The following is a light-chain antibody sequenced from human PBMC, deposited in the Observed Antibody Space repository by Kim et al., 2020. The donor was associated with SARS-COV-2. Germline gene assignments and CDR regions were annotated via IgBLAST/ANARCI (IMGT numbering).Light chain of an antibody. CDR1: AFPKKN. CDR3: QSADSSGSYRV. Sequence: SYELTQPPSVSVSPGQTARITCSGDAFPKKNVYWYQQKPGQAPVLVNYKDNERPSGIPERFSGSNSGTIVTLTISGVQAEDEADYYCQSADSSGSYRVFGGGTQLTVL. J-gene: IGLJ3*02. CDR2: KDN. V-gene: IGLV3-25*03.